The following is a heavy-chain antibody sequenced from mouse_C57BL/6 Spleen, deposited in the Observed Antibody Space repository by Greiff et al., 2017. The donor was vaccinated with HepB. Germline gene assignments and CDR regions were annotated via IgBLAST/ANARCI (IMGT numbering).Heavy chain of an antibody. CDR3: ARGDYGSLFAY. V-gene: IGHV1-81*01. D-gene: IGHD1-1*01. Sequence: VQLQQSGAELARPGASVKLSCKASGYTFTSYGISWVKQRTGQGLEWIGEIYPRSGNTYYNEKFKGKATLTADKSSSTAYMELRSLTSEDSAVYFCARGDYGSLFAYWGQGTLVTVSA. J-gene: IGHJ3*01. CDR2: IYPRSGNT. CDR1: GYTFTSYG.